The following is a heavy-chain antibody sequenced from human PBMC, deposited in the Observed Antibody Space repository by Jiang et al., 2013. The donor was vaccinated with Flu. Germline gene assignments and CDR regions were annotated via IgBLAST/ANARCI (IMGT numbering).Heavy chain of an antibody. V-gene: IGHV4-34*01. J-gene: IGHJ4*02. D-gene: IGHD7-27*01. Sequence: ELLKPSETLSLTCAVYGGSFSGYYWSWIRQPPGKGLEWIGEINHSGSTNYNPSLKSRVTISVDTSKNQFSLKLSSVTAADTAVYYCARGGDRSCLDYWGPGEPWSPSPQ. CDR3: ARGGDRSCLDY. CDR1: GGSFSGYY. CDR2: INHSGST.